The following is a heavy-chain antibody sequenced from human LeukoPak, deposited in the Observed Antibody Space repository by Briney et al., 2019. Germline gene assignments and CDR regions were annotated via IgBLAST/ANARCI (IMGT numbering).Heavy chain of an antibody. D-gene: IGHD4-11*01. CDR1: GGSFSSYY. CDR2: IYFSGST. J-gene: IGHJ4*02. Sequence: SETLSLTCTVSGGSFSSYYWSWLRQPPGKGLEWLGYIYFSGSTNYNPSLKSRVTISVDTSKNQFSLNLTSVTAADTAVYYCARGGTYRGGADYWGQGTLVTVSS. V-gene: IGHV4-59*01. CDR3: ARGGTYRGGADY.